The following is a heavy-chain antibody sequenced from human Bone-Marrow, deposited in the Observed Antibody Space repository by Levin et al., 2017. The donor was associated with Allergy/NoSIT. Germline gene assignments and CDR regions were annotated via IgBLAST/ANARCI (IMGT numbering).Heavy chain of an antibody. CDR1: GGSISSANSY. CDR2: IYYSGNT. J-gene: IGHJ4*02. Sequence: SETLSLTCTVSGGSISSANSYWSWIRQPPGKGLEWIGYIYYSGNTYYNPSLKSRVIISVDTAKNQFSLKLSSVTAADTAVHYCARARLSMVRGVITYIFEYWGQGTLVTVSS. D-gene: IGHD3-10*01. V-gene: IGHV4-30-4*01. CDR3: ARARLSMVRGVITYIFEY.